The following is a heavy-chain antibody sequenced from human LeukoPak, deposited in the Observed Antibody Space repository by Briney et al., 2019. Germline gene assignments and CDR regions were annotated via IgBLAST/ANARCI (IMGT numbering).Heavy chain of an antibody. CDR1: GFTFDDYG. D-gene: IGHD5-24*01. CDR2: INWNGGSI. V-gene: IGHV3-20*04. J-gene: IGHJ4*02. Sequence: GGSLRLSCAASGFTFDDYGMSWVRQAPGKGLEWVSGINWNGGSIGYADSVKGRFTISRDNAKNSLYLQMNSLRAEDTALYYCARELGDGYILFYFDYWGQGTLVTASS. CDR3: ARELGDGYILFYFDY.